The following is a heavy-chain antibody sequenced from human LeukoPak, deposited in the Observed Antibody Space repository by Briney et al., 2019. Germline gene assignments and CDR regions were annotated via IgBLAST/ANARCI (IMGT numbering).Heavy chain of an antibody. CDR3: TTDPTVTTSGY. V-gene: IGHV3-7*03. D-gene: IGHD4-17*01. CDR2: IKQDGSEM. Sequence: GGSLRLSCAASEFSFSLFWMNWVRQAPGKGLEWVANIKQDGSEMHYVDSVKGRFTISRDNARNLLYLQMNSLRAEDTAVYYRTTDPTVTTSGYWGQGTLVTVSS. CDR1: EFSFSLFW. J-gene: IGHJ4*02.